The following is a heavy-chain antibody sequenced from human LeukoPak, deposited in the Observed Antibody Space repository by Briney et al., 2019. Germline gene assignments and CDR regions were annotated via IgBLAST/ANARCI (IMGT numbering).Heavy chain of an antibody. CDR3: ARGEGQLVRYYYMDV. CDR2: INHSGST. V-gene: IGHV4-34*01. J-gene: IGHJ6*03. D-gene: IGHD6-13*01. Sequence: SETLSLTCTVYGGSLSGYYWSWIRQPPEKGLEWIGEINHSGSTNYNPSLTSRVTISVDMSKNQFSLKLSPVTAADTAVYYCARGEGQLVRYYYMDVWGKGTTVTISS. CDR1: GGSLSGYY.